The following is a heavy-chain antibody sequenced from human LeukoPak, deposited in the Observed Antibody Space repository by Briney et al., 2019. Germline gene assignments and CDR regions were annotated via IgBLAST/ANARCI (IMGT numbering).Heavy chain of an antibody. V-gene: IGHV3-23*01. J-gene: IGHJ3*01. D-gene: IGHD3-10*01. CDR2: LSGSGGTT. Sequence: GGSLRLSCAASGFTFNTYAMNWVRQAPGKGLEWVSALSGSGGTTYYADAVKGRFTISRDNSKYTVYLQMSSLRAEDTAVYYCAKAGYYGSGSGVFAFDVWGQGTLVTVSS. CDR3: AKAGYYGSGSGVFAFDV. CDR1: GFTFNTYA.